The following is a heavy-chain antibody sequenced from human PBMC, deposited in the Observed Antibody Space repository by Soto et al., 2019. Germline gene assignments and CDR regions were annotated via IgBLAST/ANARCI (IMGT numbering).Heavy chain of an antibody. CDR1: GFTFSSYG. J-gene: IGHJ4*01. Sequence: GGSLRLSCAASGFTFSSYGMHWVRQAPGKGLEWVALISYDGRDKDYADSVKGRFTISRDNSRNTLFLQLNSLRAEDTAVYYCARDYYKYYDSSGYYRSPAYWGQGTLVTVSS. CDR2: ISYDGRDK. D-gene: IGHD3-22*01. V-gene: IGHV3-30*19. CDR3: ARDYYKYYDSSGYYRSPAY.